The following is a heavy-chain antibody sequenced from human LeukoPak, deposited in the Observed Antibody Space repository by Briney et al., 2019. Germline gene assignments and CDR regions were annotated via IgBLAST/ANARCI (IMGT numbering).Heavy chain of an antibody. CDR3: AKASLYYYDSSGYLDY. Sequence: GGSLRLSCAASGFTFSSYAMSWVRQAPGKGLEWVSAISGSGGSTYYADSVKGRFTISRDNSKNTLYLQMNSLRAEDTAVYYCAKASLYYYDSSGYLDYWGQGTLVTVSS. V-gene: IGHV3-23*01. J-gene: IGHJ4*02. D-gene: IGHD3-22*01. CDR1: GFTFSSYA. CDR2: ISGSGGST.